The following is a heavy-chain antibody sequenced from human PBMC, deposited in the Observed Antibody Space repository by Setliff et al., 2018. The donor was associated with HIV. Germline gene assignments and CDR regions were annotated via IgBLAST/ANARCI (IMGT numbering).Heavy chain of an antibody. CDR3: AREYCSGGSCYFYGGSVWFDP. D-gene: IGHD2-15*01. CDR1: GGSISSSSYY. J-gene: IGHJ5*02. CDR2: IYYSGST. V-gene: IGHV4-39*01. Sequence: LTCTVSGGSISSSSYYWGWIRQPPGKGLEWIGSIYYSGSTYYNPSLKSRVTISVDTSKNQFSLKLSSVTAADTAVYYCAREYCSGGSCYFYGGSVWFDPWSQGTLVTVSS.